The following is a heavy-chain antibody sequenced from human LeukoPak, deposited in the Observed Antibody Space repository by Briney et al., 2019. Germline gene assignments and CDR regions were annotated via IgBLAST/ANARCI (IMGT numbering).Heavy chain of an antibody. V-gene: IGHV3-20*04. CDR1: GFTFSSYA. CDR2: INWNGGST. CDR3: AKSSYYYYYMDV. J-gene: IGHJ6*03. Sequence: GGSLRLSCAASGFTFSSYAMSWVRQAPGKGLEWVSGINWNGGSTGYADSVKGRFTISRDNAKNSLYLQMNSLRAEDTALYYCAKSSYYYYYMDVWGKGTTVTISS.